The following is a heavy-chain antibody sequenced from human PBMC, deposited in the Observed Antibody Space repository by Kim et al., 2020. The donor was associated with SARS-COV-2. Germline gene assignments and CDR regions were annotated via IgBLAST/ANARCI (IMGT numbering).Heavy chain of an antibody. D-gene: IGHD6-19*01. Sequence: ATVKGRFTISRDDSKNTLYLQMNSLKTEDTAVYYCTTDGIAVAGTGGVDYWGQGTLVTVSS. CDR3: TTDGIAVAGTGGVDY. J-gene: IGHJ4*02. V-gene: IGHV3-15*01.